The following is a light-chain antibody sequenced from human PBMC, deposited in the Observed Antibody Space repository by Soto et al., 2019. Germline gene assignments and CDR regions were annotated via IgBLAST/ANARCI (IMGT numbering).Light chain of an antibody. V-gene: IGKV1-5*01. J-gene: IGKJ1*01. CDR1: QGISSW. Sequence: DVHMTQYASTLSASVGDRVTITCRASQGISSWVAWYQEKPGTAPKLLFYDASSLESGVPSRFSGIGSGTEFTLTISILQPDYFATYYCQQYNIYSWTFGQGAKV. CDR2: DAS. CDR3: QQYNIYSWT.